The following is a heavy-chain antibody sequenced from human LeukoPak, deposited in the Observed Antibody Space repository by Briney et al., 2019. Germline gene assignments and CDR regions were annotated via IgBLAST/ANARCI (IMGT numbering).Heavy chain of an antibody. Sequence: PGGSLRLSCAASGFTFDDYAMHWVRQAPGKGLEWVSGISWNSGSIGYADSVKGRFTISRDNAKNSLYLQMNSLRAEDTAVYYCASRDEYYDSSGDDAFDIWGQGTMVTVSP. CDR2: ISWNSGSI. V-gene: IGHV3-9*01. CDR3: ASRDEYYDSSGDDAFDI. J-gene: IGHJ3*02. CDR1: GFTFDDYA. D-gene: IGHD3-22*01.